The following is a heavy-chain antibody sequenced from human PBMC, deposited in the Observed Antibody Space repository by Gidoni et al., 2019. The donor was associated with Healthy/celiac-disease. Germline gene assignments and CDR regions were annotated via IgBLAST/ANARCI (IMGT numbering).Heavy chain of an antibody. V-gene: IGHV1-69*01. Sequence: QLQRVQSGAEVQKPWSSVHVSCKASGATFPSYAISWGRQAPGQGLEWMGGIFPIFGTANYAQKFQGSVTITADESTSTAYMELISLRSEDTAVYYCAITVTTSDWTQYYFDYWGQGTLVTVSS. CDR1: GATFPSYA. CDR3: AITVTTSDWTQYYFDY. J-gene: IGHJ4*02. CDR2: IFPIFGTA. D-gene: IGHD4-4*01.